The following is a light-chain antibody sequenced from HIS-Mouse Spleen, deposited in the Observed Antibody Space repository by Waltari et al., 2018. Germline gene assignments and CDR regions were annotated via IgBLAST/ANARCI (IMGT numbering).Light chain of an antibody. V-gene: IGKV1-5*03. CDR2: KAS. J-gene: IGKJ2*01. CDR1: QSISSW. CDR3: QQYNSYST. Sequence: DIQMTQSSSTLSASVGDRVPITFRASQSISSWLAWYQQKPGKAPKLLIYKASSLESGVPSRFSGSGSGTEFTLTISSLQPDDFATYYCQQYNSYSTFGQGTKLEIK.